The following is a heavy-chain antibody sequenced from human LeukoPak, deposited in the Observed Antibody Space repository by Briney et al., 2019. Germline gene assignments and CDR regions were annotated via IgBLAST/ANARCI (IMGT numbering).Heavy chain of an antibody. V-gene: IGHV4-39*01. Sequence: SETLSLICTVSGGSISSNAYYWAWIRQPPGKGLEWIGSIYSSVSTYYNPSLKSRVTISVDTSKNQFSLRLSSVTAADTALYYCAYSGSYGHLGYWGQGIPVTVSS. D-gene: IGHD1-26*01. J-gene: IGHJ4*02. CDR1: GGSISSNAYY. CDR3: AYSGSYGHLGY. CDR2: IYSSVST.